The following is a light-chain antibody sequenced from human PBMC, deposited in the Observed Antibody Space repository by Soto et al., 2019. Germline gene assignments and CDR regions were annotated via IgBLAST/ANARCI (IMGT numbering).Light chain of an antibody. V-gene: IGKV3-20*01. Sequence: EMVLTQSPGTLSLSPGERATLSCSASQSVSSSYLAWYQQKPGQAPRLLIYGASSRATGIPDRFSGSGSGTEFTRTRGRLEPEDFAVYDGQQYGSSPWTFGQGPKVEIK. CDR2: GAS. CDR3: QQYGSSPWT. J-gene: IGKJ1*01. CDR1: QSVSSSY.